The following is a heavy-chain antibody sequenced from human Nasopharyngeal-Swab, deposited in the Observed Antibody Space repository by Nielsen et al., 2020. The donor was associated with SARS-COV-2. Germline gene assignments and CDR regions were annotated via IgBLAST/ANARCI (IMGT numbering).Heavy chain of an antibody. CDR1: GGSINGNY. D-gene: IGHD4-11*01. J-gene: IGHJ5*02. V-gene: IGHV4-59*01. Sequence: SETLSLTCTVSGGSINGNYWTWIRQSPGKGLEWIGYIYYTGSTNSNPSLKTRVSISVDTSKNQFSLRLSSVTAADTAVYYCARSVSDYTNNDRFDYFDPWGQGSLVTVSS. CDR3: ARSVSDYTNNDRFDYFDP. CDR2: IYYTGST.